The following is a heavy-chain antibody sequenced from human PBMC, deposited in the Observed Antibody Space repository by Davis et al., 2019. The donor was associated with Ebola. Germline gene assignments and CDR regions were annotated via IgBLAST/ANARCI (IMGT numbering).Heavy chain of an antibody. J-gene: IGHJ5*02. Sequence: ASVKVSCKTSGYNFNRYGISWVRQVPGQGLEWMGWNSGYDGVTKYSEKYEGRITLTTETSTSTAYMEVRSLTSDDTALYYCARDGLVPDAIRGGFDPWGQGMLVTVSS. CDR3: ARDGLVPDAIRGGFDP. V-gene: IGHV1-18*01. D-gene: IGHD2-2*01. CDR2: NSGYDGVT. CDR1: GYNFNRYG.